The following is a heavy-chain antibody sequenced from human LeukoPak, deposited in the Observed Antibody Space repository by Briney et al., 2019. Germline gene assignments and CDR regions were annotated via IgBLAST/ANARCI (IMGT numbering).Heavy chain of an antibody. J-gene: IGHJ4*02. D-gene: IGHD5-12*01. CDR1: GFTFSSYS. CDR2: ISSSSSYI. CDR3: ARDGYSGYDWEALDY. Sequence: PGGSLRLSCAASGFTFSSYSMNWVRQAPGKGLEWVSSISSSSSYIYYADSVKGRFTISRDNAKNSLYLQMNSLRAEDTAVYYCARDGYSGYDWEALDYWGQGTLVTVSS. V-gene: IGHV3-21*01.